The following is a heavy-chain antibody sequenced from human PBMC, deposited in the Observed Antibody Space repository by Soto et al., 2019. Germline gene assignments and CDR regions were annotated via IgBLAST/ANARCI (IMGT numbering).Heavy chain of an antibody. V-gene: IGHV4-31*03. D-gene: IGHD3-10*01. CDR1: GGSISSASHY. CDR2: IHYSGRT. CDR3: VRGWDFYGSVIFTYYFDY. Sequence: QVQLQESGPGLVKPSQTLPLTCTVSGGSISSASHYWSWIRQHPGKGLEWIGYIHYSGRTYYNPSLETRVIISVDTSKNQFSLKLTSVTAADTAVYYCVRGWDFYGSVIFTYYFDYWGLGTLVTVSS. J-gene: IGHJ4*02.